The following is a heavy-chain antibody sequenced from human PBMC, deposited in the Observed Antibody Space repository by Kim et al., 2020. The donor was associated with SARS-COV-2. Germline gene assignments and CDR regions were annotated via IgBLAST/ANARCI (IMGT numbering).Heavy chain of an antibody. CDR3: ARDYREVRVRGVLDY. CDR2: ISYDGSNK. D-gene: IGHD3-10*01. CDR1: GFTFSSYA. Sequence: GGSLRLSCAASGFTFSSYAMHWVRQAPGKGLEWVAVISYDGSNKYYADSVKGRFTISRDNSKNTLYLQMNSLRAEDTAVYYCARDYREVRVRGVLDYWGQGTLVTVSS. V-gene: IGHV3-30-3*01. J-gene: IGHJ4*02.